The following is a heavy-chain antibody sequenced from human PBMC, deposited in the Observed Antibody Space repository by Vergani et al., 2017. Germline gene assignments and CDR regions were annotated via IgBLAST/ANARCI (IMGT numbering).Heavy chain of an antibody. D-gene: IGHD2-2*02. J-gene: IGHJ4*02. CDR1: GFTFSNAW. CDR2: IKSKTDGGTT. Sequence: EVQLVESGGGLVKPGGSLRLSCAASGFTFSNAWMSWVRQAPGKGLEWVGRIKSKTDGGTTDYAAPVKGRFTISRDDSKNTLYLQMNSLKTEDTAVYYCTTDAVYIVVVPAAIVLDYWGQGTLVTVSS. V-gene: IGHV3-15*01. CDR3: TTDAVYIVVVPAAIVLDY.